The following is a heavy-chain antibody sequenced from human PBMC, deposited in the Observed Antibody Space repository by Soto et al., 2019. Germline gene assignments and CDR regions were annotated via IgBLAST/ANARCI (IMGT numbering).Heavy chain of an antibody. CDR3: AKWHWDVSSGWIFDY. Sequence: GGSLRLSCAASGFTFSSYAMSWVRQAPGKGLEWVSAISGSGGSTYYADSVKGRFTISRDNSKNTLYLQMNSLRAEDTAVYYCAKWHWDVSSGWIFDYWGQGTLVTVSS. J-gene: IGHJ4*02. CDR1: GFTFSSYA. V-gene: IGHV3-23*01. CDR2: ISGSGGST. D-gene: IGHD6-19*01.